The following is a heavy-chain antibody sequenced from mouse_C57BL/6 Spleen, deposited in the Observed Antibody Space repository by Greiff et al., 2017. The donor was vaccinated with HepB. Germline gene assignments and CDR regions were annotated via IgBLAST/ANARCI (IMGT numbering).Heavy chain of an antibody. V-gene: IGHV1-18*01. CDR2: INPNNGGT. D-gene: IGHD2-4*01. J-gene: IGHJ2*01. CDR1: GYTFTDYN. Sequence: VQLKESGPELVKPGASVKIPCKASGYTFTDYNMDWVKQSHGKSLEWIGDINPNNGGTIYNQKFKGKATLTVDKSSSTAYMELRSLTSEDTAVYYCARWGYDYGLADYWGQGTTLTVSS. CDR3: ARWGYDYGLADY.